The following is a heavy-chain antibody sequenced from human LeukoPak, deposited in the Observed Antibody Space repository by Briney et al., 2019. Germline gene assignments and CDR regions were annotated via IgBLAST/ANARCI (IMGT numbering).Heavy chain of an antibody. V-gene: IGHV1-2*02. CDR3: ARGLAVAGNYFDY. Sequence: GASVKVSCKASGYTFTGYYMHWVRQAPGQGLEWMGWINPNSGGTNYAQKFQGRVTMTRDTSISTAYMELSRLRSDDTAVYYCARGLAVAGNYFDYWGQGTLVTVSS. CDR1: GYTFTGYY. D-gene: IGHD6-19*01. J-gene: IGHJ4*02. CDR2: INPNSGGT.